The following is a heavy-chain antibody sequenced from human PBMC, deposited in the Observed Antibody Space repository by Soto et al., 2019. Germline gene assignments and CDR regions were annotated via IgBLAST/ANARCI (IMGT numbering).Heavy chain of an antibody. CDR2: IYYSGST. V-gene: IGHV4-30-4*01. CDR3: ARASTVVEPIDY. CDR1: GGSISSGDYY. J-gene: IGHJ4*02. D-gene: IGHD1-1*01. Sequence: SETLSLTCTVSGGSISSGDYYWSWIRQPPGKGLEWIGYIYYSGSTYYNPSLKSRVTISVDTSKNQFSLKLSSVTAADTAVYYCARASTVVEPIDYWGQGTLVTVSS.